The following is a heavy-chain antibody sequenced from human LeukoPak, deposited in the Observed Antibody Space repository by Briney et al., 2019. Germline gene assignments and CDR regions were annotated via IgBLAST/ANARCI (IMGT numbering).Heavy chain of an antibody. V-gene: IGHV3-23*01. CDR3: AKVGDFPDY. J-gene: IGHJ4*02. CDR1: GFTISNYW. Sequence: GGSLRLACAASGFTISNYWMNWVRQAPGKGLEWVSAISGSGGSTYYADSVKGRFTISRDNSKNTLYLQMNSLRAEDTAVYYCAKVGDFPDYWGQGTLVTVSS. CDR2: ISGSGGST. D-gene: IGHD3-3*01.